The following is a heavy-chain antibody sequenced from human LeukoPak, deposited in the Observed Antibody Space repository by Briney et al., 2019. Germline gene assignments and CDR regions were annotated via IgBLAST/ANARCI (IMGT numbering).Heavy chain of an antibody. CDR2: ISGSGGST. Sequence: GGSLRLSCAASGFTFSNYGMSWVRQAPRKGLEWVSAISGSGGSTHYADSVKGRFTISRDNPKNTLYLQMNSLRDEDTAVYYCAKDSHWILFDDWGQGTLVTVSS. D-gene: IGHD2-2*03. CDR3: AKDSHWILFDD. J-gene: IGHJ4*02. CDR1: GFTFSNYG. V-gene: IGHV3-23*01.